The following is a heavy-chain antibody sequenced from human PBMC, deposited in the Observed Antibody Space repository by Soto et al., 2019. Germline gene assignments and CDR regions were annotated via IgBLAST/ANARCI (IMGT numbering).Heavy chain of an antibody. V-gene: IGHV3-21*01. Sequence: TGGSLRLSCAGSGFTFSSYSMNWVRQAPGKGLEWVSSISSSSSYIYYADSVKGRFTISRDNAKNSLYLQMNSMRAEDTAVYYCARDRERGYYDSSGYSNWGQGTLVTVSS. CDR1: GFTFSSYS. CDR2: ISSSSSYI. J-gene: IGHJ4*02. CDR3: ARDRERGYYDSSGYSN. D-gene: IGHD3-22*01.